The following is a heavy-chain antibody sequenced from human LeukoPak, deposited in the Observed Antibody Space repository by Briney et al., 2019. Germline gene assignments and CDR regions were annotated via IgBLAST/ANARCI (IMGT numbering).Heavy chain of an antibody. CDR3: VKITSVTGGDC. CDR2: ISSNGGSS. Sequence: GGSLRLSCSASGFTFSAYAMYWVRQAPGKGLEYVSGISSNGGSSFYADSVKGRFTISRDNSKNTLYLQMSSLRAVDTAVYYCVKITSVTGGDCWGQGTRLTVSS. CDR1: GFTFSAYA. J-gene: IGHJ4*02. D-gene: IGHD1-1*01. V-gene: IGHV3-64D*09.